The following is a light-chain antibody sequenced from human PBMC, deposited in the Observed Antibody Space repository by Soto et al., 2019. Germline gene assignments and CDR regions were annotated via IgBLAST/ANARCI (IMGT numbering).Light chain of an antibody. CDR2: GGS. J-gene: IGKJ2*01. Sequence: ETLMTQSPATLSVSPGERATLSFRASQSVNNNLAWYQQKLGQAPRLLIYGGSSRAAGIPDRFSGSGSGTDFTLTISRLEPDDVAVYYCQQYDTSPPMYTFGQGTKVDIK. CDR1: QSVNNN. V-gene: IGKV3-20*01. CDR3: QQYDTSPPMYT.